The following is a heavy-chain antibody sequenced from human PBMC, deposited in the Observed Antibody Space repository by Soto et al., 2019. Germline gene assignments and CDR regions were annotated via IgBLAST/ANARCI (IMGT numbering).Heavy chain of an antibody. J-gene: IGHJ6*02. CDR2: ISSSSSYI. V-gene: IGHV3-21*01. CDR1: GFTFSSYS. Sequence: PGGSLRLSCAASGFTFSSYSMNWVRQAPGKGLEWVSSISSSSSYIYYADSVKGRFTISRDNAKDSLYLQMNSLRAEDTAVYYCAREPPGPDYGMDVWGQGTTVTVSS. CDR3: AREPPGPDYGMDV.